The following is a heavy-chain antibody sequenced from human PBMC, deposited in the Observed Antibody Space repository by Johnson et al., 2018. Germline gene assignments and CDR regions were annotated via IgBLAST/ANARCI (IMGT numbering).Heavy chain of an antibody. V-gene: IGHV3-11*01. J-gene: IGHJ3*02. Sequence: QVQLVQSGGGLVKXGGSLRLSCAASGFTFSDYYMTWIRQAPGKGLEWVSYISSSSSTIYYADSVKGRFTISRDNAKNTLYQQMNSLRAEDTAVYYCAKDRGYGGRDAFDIWGQGTMVTVSS. CDR1: GFTFSDYY. CDR3: AKDRGYGGRDAFDI. CDR2: ISSSSSTI. D-gene: IGHD4-23*01.